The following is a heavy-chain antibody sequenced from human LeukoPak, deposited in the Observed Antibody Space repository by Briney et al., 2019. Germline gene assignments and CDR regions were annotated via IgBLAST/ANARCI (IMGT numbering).Heavy chain of an antibody. V-gene: IGHV3-53*01. CDR3: ASGSYLGLAFDI. J-gene: IGHJ3*02. D-gene: IGHD1-26*01. CDR1: GFTVSSNY. Sequence: GGSLRLSCAASGFTVSSNYMSWVRQAPGKGLEWVSVIYSGGSTYYADSVKGRFTISRDNAKNSLYLQMNSLRAEDTAVYYCASGSYLGLAFDIWGQGTMVTVSS. CDR2: IYSGGST.